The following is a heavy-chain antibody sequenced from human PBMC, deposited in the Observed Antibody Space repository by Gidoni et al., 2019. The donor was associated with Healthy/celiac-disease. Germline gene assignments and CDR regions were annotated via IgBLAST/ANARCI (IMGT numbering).Heavy chain of an antibody. V-gene: IGHV1-8*01. D-gene: IGHD2-15*01. CDR3: ARVAVVVAATHLNY. CDR1: GYTFTSYD. CDR2: MNPNSGNT. Sequence: QVQLVQSGAEVKKPGASVKVSCKASGYTFTSYDITWVRQATGQGLEWMGWMNPNSGNTGYAQKFQGRVTMTRNTSISTAYMELSSLRSEDTAVYYCARVAVVVAATHLNYWGQGTLVTVSS. J-gene: IGHJ4*02.